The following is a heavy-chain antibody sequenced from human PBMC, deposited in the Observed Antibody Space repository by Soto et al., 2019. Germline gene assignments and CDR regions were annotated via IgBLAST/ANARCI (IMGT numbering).Heavy chain of an antibody. CDR1: GFTFTSYA. Sequence: EVQLLESGGGLVQPGGSLRPPCAASGFTFTSYAMAWVRQAPGRGLEWVSAISGSGGSTYYADSVKGRFTISRDNSKNTLYLQMNSLRAEDTAVYYCAKSALYSGYDYDYWGQGTLVTVSS. V-gene: IGHV3-23*01. CDR3: AKSALYSGYDYDY. D-gene: IGHD5-12*01. CDR2: ISGSGGST. J-gene: IGHJ4*02.